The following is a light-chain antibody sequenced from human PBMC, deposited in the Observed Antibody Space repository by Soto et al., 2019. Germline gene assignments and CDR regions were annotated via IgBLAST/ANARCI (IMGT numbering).Light chain of an antibody. J-gene: IGKJ1*01. CDR3: QQYYSYWT. V-gene: IGKV1-9*01. CDR2: DAS. CDR1: QGISNY. Sequence: DIQLTQSPSFLSASVVDRVTITCRASQGISNYLAWYQQKPGKAPKLLIFDASTLENGVPARFSGSRSGPEFSLTISSLQPDDFATYYCQQYYSYWTFGQGTKVDIK.